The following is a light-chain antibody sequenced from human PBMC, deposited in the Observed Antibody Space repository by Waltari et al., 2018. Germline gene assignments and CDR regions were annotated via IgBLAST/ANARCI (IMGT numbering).Light chain of an antibody. CDR3: QQYYSTPYT. J-gene: IGKJ2*01. CDR2: WAS. CDR1: QNVLYSSNNKNY. V-gene: IGKV4-1*01. Sequence: DIVMTQSPDSLAVSLGERATINCKSSQNVLYSSNNKNYLAWYQQKPGQSPNLLIYWASTRESGVPDRYSGSGSGTDFTLTISSLQAEDVVVYYCQQYYSTPYTFGQGTKLEIK.